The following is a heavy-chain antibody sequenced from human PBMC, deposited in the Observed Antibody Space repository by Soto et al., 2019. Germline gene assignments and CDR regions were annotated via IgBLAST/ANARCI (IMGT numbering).Heavy chain of an antibody. CDR2: IYYSENT. Sequence: PSETLSLTCTVSGGSISSYYWSWIRQPPGKGLEWIGYIYYSENTYYNPSLMSRVTISVDTSKNQFSLNLSSVTAADTAVYYCARVMYDILTGYYAHDCWGQGTLVTVPS. CDR3: ARVMYDILTGYYAHDC. V-gene: IGHV4-59*08. CDR1: GGSISSYY. D-gene: IGHD3-9*01. J-gene: IGHJ4*02.